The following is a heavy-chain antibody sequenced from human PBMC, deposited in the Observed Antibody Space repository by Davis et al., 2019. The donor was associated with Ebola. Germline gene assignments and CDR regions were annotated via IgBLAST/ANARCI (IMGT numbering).Heavy chain of an antibody. Sequence: GESLKISCAASGFTFSSYSMNWVRQAPGKGLEWVSSISSSSSYIYYADSVKGRFTISRDNSKNTLYLQMNSLRAEDTAVYYCAREGGYGDYYGMDVWGQGTTVTVSS. D-gene: IGHD5-12*01. J-gene: IGHJ6*02. CDR3: AREGGYGDYYGMDV. CDR2: ISSSSSYI. V-gene: IGHV3-21*01. CDR1: GFTFSSYS.